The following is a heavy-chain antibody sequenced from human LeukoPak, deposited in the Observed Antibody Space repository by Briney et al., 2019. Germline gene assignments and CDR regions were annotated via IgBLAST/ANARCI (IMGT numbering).Heavy chain of an antibody. Sequence: EASVKVSCKASGYTFTGYYMHWVRQAPGQGLEWMGWINPNSGGTNYAQKFQGRVTMTRDTSISTVYMELSRLRSDDTAVYYCARIYGERKGGERSNDYWGQGTLVTVSS. CDR3: ARIYGERKGGERSNDY. CDR1: GYTFTGYY. D-gene: IGHD3-10*01. V-gene: IGHV1-2*02. CDR2: INPNSGGT. J-gene: IGHJ4*02.